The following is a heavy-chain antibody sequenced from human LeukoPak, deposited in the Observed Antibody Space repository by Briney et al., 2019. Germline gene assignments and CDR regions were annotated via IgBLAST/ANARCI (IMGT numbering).Heavy chain of an antibody. CDR2: IKQDGSEK. Sequence: PGGSLRLSCAASGFTFSSFWMSWVRQAPGKGLQWVANIKQDGSEKYYVDSVKGRFTNSRDNAKNSLYLQMNSLRAEDTAVYYCARVYYYDSSGYPIRPFDYWGQGTLVTVSS. V-gene: IGHV3-7*01. CDR1: GFTFSSFW. J-gene: IGHJ4*02. CDR3: ARVYYYDSSGYPIRPFDY. D-gene: IGHD3-22*01.